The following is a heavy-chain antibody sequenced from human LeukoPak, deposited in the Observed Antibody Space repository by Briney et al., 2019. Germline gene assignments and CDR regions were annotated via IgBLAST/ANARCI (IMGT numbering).Heavy chain of an antibody. CDR3: ARDPPGYSFDN. V-gene: IGHV3-74*01. D-gene: IGHD5-18*01. CDR1: GFTFSSYW. Sequence: GGSLRLSCAVSGFTFSSYWMHWVRQAPGKGLVWVSRINSDGSSTSYADSVKGRFTISRDNAKNTLYLQMNSLRAEDTAVYYCARDPPGYSFDNSGQGTLVTVSS. J-gene: IGHJ4*02. CDR2: INSDGSST.